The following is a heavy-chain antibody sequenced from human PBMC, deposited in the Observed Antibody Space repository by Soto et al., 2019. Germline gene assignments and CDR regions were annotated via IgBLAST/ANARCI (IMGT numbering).Heavy chain of an antibody. CDR1: AFTLSDYY. J-gene: IGHJ4*02. CDR3: ARGKELPEY. V-gene: IGHV3-11*05. CDR2: ISNSGSDT. Sequence: QVQVVESGGGLVKPGGSLRLSCAASAFTLSDYYMTWIRQAPGKGLEWVSYISNSGSDTSYADSVKGRFTTSRDNARNSLYLQMNSLRAEDTAVYYCARGKELPEYWGRGTLVTVSS. D-gene: IGHD1-26*01.